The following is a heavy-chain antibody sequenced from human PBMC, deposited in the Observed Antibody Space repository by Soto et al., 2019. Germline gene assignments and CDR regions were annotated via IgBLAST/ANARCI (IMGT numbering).Heavy chain of an antibody. CDR2: IYYSGST. CDR3: ARGDRDYDYIWGSYRYTGAGAFDI. V-gene: IGHV4-31*03. D-gene: IGHD3-16*02. Sequence: QVQLQESGPGLVKPSQTLSLTCTVSGGSISSGGYYWSWIRQHPGKGLEWIGYIYYSGSTYYNPSLKSRVTISVDTSKNQFSLKRSSVTAADTAVYYCARGDRDYDYIWGSYRYTGAGAFDIWGQGTMVTVSS. J-gene: IGHJ3*02. CDR1: GGSISSGGYY.